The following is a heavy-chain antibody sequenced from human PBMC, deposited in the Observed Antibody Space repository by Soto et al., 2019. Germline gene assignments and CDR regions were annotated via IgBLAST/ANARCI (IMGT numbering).Heavy chain of an antibody. V-gene: IGHV5-10-1*01. CDR1: GYKFFISL. Sequence: REAQNSSCDGSGYKFFISLITPVRPKHGKGPEWMGRIDPSDSYTNYSPSFQGHVTISADKSISTAYLQWSSLKASDTAMYYCARLQAAAGDNDLTFDYWGQGTLVTVSS. D-gene: IGHD6-13*01. CDR2: IDPSDSYT. J-gene: IGHJ4*02. CDR3: ARLQAAAGDNDLTFDY.